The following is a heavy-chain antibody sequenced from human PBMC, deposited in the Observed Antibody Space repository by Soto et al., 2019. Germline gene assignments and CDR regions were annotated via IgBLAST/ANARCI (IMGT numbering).Heavy chain of an antibody. Sequence: ESGPTLVNPTQTLTLTCTFSGFSLSTSGMRVSWIRQPPGKALEWLARIDWDDDKFYNTSLKTRLTISKDSSKNQVVLTMTNMDPVDTATYYCARMFHCSGGTCPFDYWGQGALVNVSS. CDR2: IDWDDDK. CDR1: GFSLSTSGMR. D-gene: IGHD2-15*01. J-gene: IGHJ4*02. V-gene: IGHV2-70*04. CDR3: ARMFHCSGGTCPFDY.